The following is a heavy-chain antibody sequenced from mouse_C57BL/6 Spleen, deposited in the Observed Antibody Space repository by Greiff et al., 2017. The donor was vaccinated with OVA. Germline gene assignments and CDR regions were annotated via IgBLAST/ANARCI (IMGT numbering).Heavy chain of an antibody. CDR2: INPSNGGT. CDR1: GYTFTSYW. J-gene: IGHJ1*03. Sequence: QVQLQQPGTDLVKPGASVKLSCKASGYTFTSYWMHWVKQRPGQGLEWIGNINPSNGGTNYNEKFKSKATLTVDKSSSTAYMQLSSLTSEDSAVYYCARSPYSNPGYFDVWGTGTTVTVSS. D-gene: IGHD2-5*01. V-gene: IGHV1-53*01. CDR3: ARSPYSNPGYFDV.